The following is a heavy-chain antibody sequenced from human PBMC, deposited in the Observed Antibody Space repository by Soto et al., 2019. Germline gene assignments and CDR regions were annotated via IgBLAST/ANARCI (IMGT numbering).Heavy chain of an antibody. Sequence: ASVKVSCKASGYTFTNYGISWVRQAPGQGLEWMGWISAYNGNTKYAQKFQGRVTITADKFTGTAYMELTSLRSDDTAVYYCARVVGALGHWFDPWGKGTLVTVSS. D-gene: IGHD1-26*01. J-gene: IGHJ5*02. CDR3: ARVVGALGHWFDP. CDR1: GYTFTNYG. CDR2: ISAYNGNT. V-gene: IGHV1-18*01.